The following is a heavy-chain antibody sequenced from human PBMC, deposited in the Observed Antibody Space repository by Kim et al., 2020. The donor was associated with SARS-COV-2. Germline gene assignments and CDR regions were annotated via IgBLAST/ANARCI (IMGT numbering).Heavy chain of an antibody. CDR1: GFTFSNFW. CDR3: ARDVEGGLDS. J-gene: IGHJ4*02. V-gene: IGHV3-7*03. Sequence: GGSLRLSCAASGFTFSNFWMSWVRQAPGKGLEWVANIRQDGNEKYYVDSVEGRFTISRDNAKNSLYVQMNNLRAEDTAVYYCARDVEGGLDSWGQGTLVTVSS. CDR2: IRQDGNEK.